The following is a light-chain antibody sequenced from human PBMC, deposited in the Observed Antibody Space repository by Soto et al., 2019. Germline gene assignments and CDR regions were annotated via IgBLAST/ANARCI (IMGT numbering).Light chain of an antibody. V-gene: IGLV2-8*01. CDR2: EVT. CDR1: SSDVGGYNY. Sequence: QSVLTQPPSASGSPGQSVTISCTGTSSDVGGYNYVSWYQQYPGKAPKLLIYEVTKRPSGVPDRFSGSKSGNTASLTVSGLQIADEADYYCSSYTTSVRVFGTGTKVT. CDR3: SSYTTSVRV. J-gene: IGLJ1*01.